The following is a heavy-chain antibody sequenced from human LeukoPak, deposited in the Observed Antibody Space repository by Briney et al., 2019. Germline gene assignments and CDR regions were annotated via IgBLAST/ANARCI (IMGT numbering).Heavy chain of an antibody. CDR3: ARDLGGLGKIDY. V-gene: IGHV4-31*03. D-gene: IGHD7-27*01. CDR1: GGSISSGGYY. Sequence: SQTLSLTCTVSGGSISSGGYYWSWIRQHPGKGLEWIGYIFYSGTTYYNPSLKSRVIISVDASKNQFSLRLSSVTAADTAVYYCARDLGGLGKIDYWGQGTLVTVSS. CDR2: IFYSGTT. J-gene: IGHJ4*02.